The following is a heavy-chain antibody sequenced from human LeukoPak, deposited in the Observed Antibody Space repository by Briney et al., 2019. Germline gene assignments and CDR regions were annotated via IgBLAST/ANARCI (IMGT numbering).Heavy chain of an antibody. V-gene: IGHV3-48*01. CDR2: ISSSSSTI. CDR1: GFTFSSYS. CDR3: ARDAIAAAGTQLPYYYYYMDV. D-gene: IGHD6-13*01. J-gene: IGHJ6*03. Sequence: GGSLRLSCAASGFTFSSYSMNWVRQAPGKGLEWVSYISSSSSTIYYADSVKGRFTISRDNSKNTLYLQMNSLRADDTAVYYCARDAIAAAGTQLPYYYYYMDVWGKGTTVTISS.